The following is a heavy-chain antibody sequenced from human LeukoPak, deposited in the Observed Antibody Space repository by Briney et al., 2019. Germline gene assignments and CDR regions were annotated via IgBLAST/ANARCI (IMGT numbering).Heavy chain of an antibody. CDR3: ARRAGSYSHSYDY. V-gene: IGHV3-21*04. D-gene: IGHD2-15*01. J-gene: IGHJ4*02. CDR1: GFTFTSYG. Sequence: GGSLRLSCAASGFTFTSYGMTWVRQAPGKGLEWVSSISHSSSYIYYADSVKGRFIISKDNSKNTLYLQMNSLRAEDTAVYYCARRAGSYSHSYDYWGQGTLVTVSS. CDR2: ISHSSSYI.